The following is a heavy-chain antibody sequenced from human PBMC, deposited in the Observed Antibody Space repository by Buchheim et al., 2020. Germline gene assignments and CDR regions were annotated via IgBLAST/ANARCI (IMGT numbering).Heavy chain of an antibody. V-gene: IGHV3-30-3*01. Sequence: QVQLVESGGGVVQPGRSLRLSCAASGFTFSSYAMHWVRQAPGKGLEWVAVISYNGSNKYYADSVKGRFTISRDNSKNTLYLQMNSLRAEDTAVYYCAKDKDRNNVYYYGMDVWGQGTT. J-gene: IGHJ6*02. CDR2: ISYNGSNK. CDR3: AKDKDRNNVYYYGMDV. D-gene: IGHD1-14*01. CDR1: GFTFSSYA.